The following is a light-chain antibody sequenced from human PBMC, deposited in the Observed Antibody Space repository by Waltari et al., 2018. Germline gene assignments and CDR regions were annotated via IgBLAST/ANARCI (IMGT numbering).Light chain of an antibody. CDR2: LGS. CDR3: MQALQTPWT. J-gene: IGKJ1*01. V-gene: IGKV2-28*01. Sequence: DIVMTQSPLSLPVTPGEPASISCRSSQSLLHSNGYNYLDWYLQKPGQSPQLLISLGSNRASGVPDRFSGSGSGTDFTLKISRVEAEDVGVYYCMQALQTPWTFGQGTKAEIK. CDR1: QSLLHSNGYNY.